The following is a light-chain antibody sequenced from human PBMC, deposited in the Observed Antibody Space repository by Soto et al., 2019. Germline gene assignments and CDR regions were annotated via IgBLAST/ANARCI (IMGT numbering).Light chain of an antibody. CDR3: QQRST. J-gene: IGKJ2*01. CDR1: QSVSTY. Sequence: EIVFTQSPATLSLSPGERATLSCRASQSVSTYLAWYQQKPGQAPRLLIYDASNRATGIPARFSGSGSGTDFTLTISSLEPEDFALYYCQQRSTFGQGTKLEIK. CDR2: DAS. V-gene: IGKV3-11*01.